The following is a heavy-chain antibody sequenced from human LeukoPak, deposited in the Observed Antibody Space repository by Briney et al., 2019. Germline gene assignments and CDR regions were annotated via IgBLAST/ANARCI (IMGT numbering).Heavy chain of an antibody. CDR3: ARQYSSSWYPRGYNWFDP. CDR1: GGSISSSSYY. Sequence: SETLSLTCTVSGGSISSSSYYWGWIRQPPGKGLEWIGEINHSGSTNYNPSLKSRVTISVDTSKNQFSLKLSSVTAADTAVYYCARQYSSSWYPRGYNWFDPWGQGTLVTVSS. V-gene: IGHV4-39*01. CDR2: INHSGST. D-gene: IGHD6-13*01. J-gene: IGHJ5*02.